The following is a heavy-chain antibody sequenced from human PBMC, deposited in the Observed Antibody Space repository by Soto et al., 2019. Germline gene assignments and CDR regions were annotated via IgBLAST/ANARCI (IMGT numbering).Heavy chain of an antibody. J-gene: IGHJ4*02. CDR1: RFTFRSYA. Sequence: LRLSCAASRFTFRSYAMTWVRQAPGKGLEWVSGISASGGSTYYADSVKGRFTISRDNSKNTLYLQMNSLRAEDTAVYYCAKQRGSNGYDYFDYWGQGALVTVSS. V-gene: IGHV3-23*01. D-gene: IGHD5-12*01. CDR2: ISASGGST. CDR3: AKQRGSNGYDYFDY.